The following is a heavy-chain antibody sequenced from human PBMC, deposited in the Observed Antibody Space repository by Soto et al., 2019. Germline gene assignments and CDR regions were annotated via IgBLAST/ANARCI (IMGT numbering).Heavy chain of an antibody. Sequence: QVQLVQSGAEVKKPGSSVKVSCKTSGGTFSRHPISWVRQPPGQGLEWMGGIIPFSHTTTYAQKFQGRVTISADESTSTAYMELSSLTSDDTAVYYCTREGYKYGRPANFDSWGQGTLVTVSS. CDR3: TREGYKYGRPANFDS. D-gene: IGHD5-18*01. CDR2: IIPFSHTT. CDR1: GGTFSRHP. V-gene: IGHV1-69*01. J-gene: IGHJ4*02.